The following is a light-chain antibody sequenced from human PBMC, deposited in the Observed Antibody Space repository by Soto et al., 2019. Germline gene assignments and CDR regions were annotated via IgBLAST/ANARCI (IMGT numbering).Light chain of an antibody. Sequence: QPVLTQPPSASGTPGQRVTISCSGSSSNIGSNYVYWYQQLPGTAPKLLIYRNNQRPSGVPDRFSGSKSGTSASLAISGLGSEEEGDYYCAAGDHTLSGKVFGGGTNLTVL. CDR1: SSNIGSNY. CDR3: AAGDHTLSGKV. J-gene: IGLJ2*01. CDR2: RNN. V-gene: IGLV1-47*01.